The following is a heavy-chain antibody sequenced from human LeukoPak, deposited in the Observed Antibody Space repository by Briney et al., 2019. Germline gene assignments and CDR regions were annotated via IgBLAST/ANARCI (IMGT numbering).Heavy chain of an antibody. CDR1: GGTFSSYA. J-gene: IGHJ4*02. Sequence: SVKVSCKASGGTFSSYAISWVRQAPGQGLEWMGRIIPIFGIANYAQKFQGRVTITADKSTSTAYMELSSLRSEDTAVYYCAIPAAIGAAAGPSYFDYWGQETLVTVSS. CDR3: AIPAAIGAAAGPSYFDY. D-gene: IGHD2-2*02. V-gene: IGHV1-69*04. CDR2: IIPIFGIA.